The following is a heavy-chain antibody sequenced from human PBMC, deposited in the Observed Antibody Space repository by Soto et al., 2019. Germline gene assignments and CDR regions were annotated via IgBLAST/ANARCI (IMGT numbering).Heavy chain of an antibody. CDR3: TTDAPYRGYDY. Sequence: PGGSLRLSCAASGFTFSNAWMNRVRQAPGKGLEWVGRIKSKTDGGTTDYAAPVKGRFTISRDDSKNTLYLQMNSLKTEDTAVSYCTTDAPYRGYDYWGQGTLVTVSS. CDR2: IKSKTDGGTT. CDR1: GFTFSNAW. V-gene: IGHV3-15*07. D-gene: IGHD5-12*01. J-gene: IGHJ4*02.